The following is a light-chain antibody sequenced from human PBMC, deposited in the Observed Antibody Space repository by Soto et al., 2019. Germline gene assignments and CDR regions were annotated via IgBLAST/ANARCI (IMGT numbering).Light chain of an antibody. Sequence: DIQMTQSPSAMSASVGDRFTITCRAIQSISNHLTWFEQKPGKVPKRLIYAASNLQSGVPSRFRGSGSGTEFTLTISSLQPEDFETYYCLQHNSYPWTFGQGTKVDIK. J-gene: IGKJ1*01. V-gene: IGKV1-17*03. CDR1: QSISNH. CDR3: LQHNSYPWT. CDR2: AAS.